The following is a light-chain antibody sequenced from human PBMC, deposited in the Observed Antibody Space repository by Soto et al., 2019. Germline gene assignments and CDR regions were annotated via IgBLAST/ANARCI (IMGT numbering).Light chain of an antibody. CDR3: EQHHTTPKT. J-gene: IGKJ1*01. CDR1: QSLVSRFNNDNL. V-gene: IGKV4-1*01. CDR2: WAS. Sequence: DIVGTQSPDALAVSLRERATIACNSRQSLVSRFNNDNLLAWHQLRQGQPPKTLIYWASTRAPGVPDRFSGSGYGTEFNLTISSLQAEDVAIYYCEQHHTTPKTFGQGTKVDIK.